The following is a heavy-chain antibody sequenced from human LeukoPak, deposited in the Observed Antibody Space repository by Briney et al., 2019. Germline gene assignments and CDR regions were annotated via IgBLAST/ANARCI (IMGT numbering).Heavy chain of an antibody. CDR2: IKCDGSEK. V-gene: IGHV3-52*01. CDR1: GFTFSSSW. Sequence: GGSLRLSCAASGFTFSSSWMHWVCQAPEKGLEWVADIKCDGSEKYYVDSVKGRLTISRDNAKNSLYLQMNSLRAEDTAVYYCAKKGGSGSYWFGPWGQGILVTVSS. J-gene: IGHJ5*02. CDR3: AKKGGSGSYWFGP. D-gene: IGHD3-10*01.